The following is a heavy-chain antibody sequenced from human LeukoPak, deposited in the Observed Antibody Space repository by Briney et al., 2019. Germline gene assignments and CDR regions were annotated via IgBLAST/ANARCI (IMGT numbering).Heavy chain of an antibody. CDR2: TYYRSKWYN. CDR1: GDSVSSNSAA. D-gene: IGHD6-13*01. CDR3: ARETLAAADGLFDY. Sequence: SQTLSLTCAISGDSVSSNSAAWNWTRQSPSRGLEWLGRTYYRSKWYNDYAVSVKSRITINPDTSKNQFSLQLNSVTPEDTAVYYCARETLAAADGLFDYWGQGTLVTVSS. J-gene: IGHJ4*02. V-gene: IGHV6-1*01.